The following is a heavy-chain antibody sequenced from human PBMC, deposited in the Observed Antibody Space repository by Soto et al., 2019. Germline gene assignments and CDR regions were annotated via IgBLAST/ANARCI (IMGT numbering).Heavy chain of an antibody. J-gene: IGHJ4*02. V-gene: IGHV4-30-2*01. CDR3: ARGGGWTFDY. D-gene: IGHD2-15*01. CDR1: GGSISSGGYY. CDR2: IYYSGST. Sequence: PSETLSLTCTVSGGSISSGGYYWSWIRQHPGKGLEWIGYIYYSGSTYYNPSLKSRVTISVDRSKNQFSLKLSSLTAADTAVYYCARGGGWTFDYWGQGTLVTVS.